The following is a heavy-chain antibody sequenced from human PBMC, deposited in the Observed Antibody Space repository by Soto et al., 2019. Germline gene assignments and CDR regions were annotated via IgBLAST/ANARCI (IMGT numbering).Heavy chain of an antibody. J-gene: IGHJ3*02. CDR1: GGSISSYY. D-gene: IGHD3-9*01. V-gene: IGHV4-59*12. CDR2: IYYSGST. CDR3: AREDPPDILTEYAFDI. Sequence: SETLSLTCTVSGGSISSYYWSWIRQPPGKGLEWIGYIYYSGSTNYNPSLKSRVTISVDTSKNQFSLKLSSVTAADTAVYYCAREDPPDILTEYAFDIWGQGTMVTVSS.